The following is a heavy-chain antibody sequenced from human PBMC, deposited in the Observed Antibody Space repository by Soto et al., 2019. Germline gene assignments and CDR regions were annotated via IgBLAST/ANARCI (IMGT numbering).Heavy chain of an antibody. V-gene: IGHV3-11*01. D-gene: IGHD6-13*01. Sequence: GGSLRLSCAASGFTFSDYYMSWIRQAPGKGLEWVSYISSSGSNIYYADSVKGRFTISRDNAKNSLYLQMNSLRAEDTAVYYCARGRDSSSWYLVGLNWFDPWGQGTLVTVSS. CDR3: ARGRDSSSWYLVGLNWFDP. CDR2: ISSSGSNI. J-gene: IGHJ5*02. CDR1: GFTFSDYY.